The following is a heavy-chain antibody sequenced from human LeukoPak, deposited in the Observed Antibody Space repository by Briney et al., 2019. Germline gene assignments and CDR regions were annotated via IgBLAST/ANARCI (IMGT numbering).Heavy chain of an antibody. V-gene: IGHV4-59*01. CDR3: ASDFGGNWLAP. D-gene: IGHD4-23*01. CDR2: VYYTGTT. CDR1: GGSTSSYY. Sequence: SSETLSLTCTVSGGSTSSYYWSWIRQPPGEGLEWIGYVYYTGTTNYNPSLRSRVTMSIDTSTTPFARKLTSVTAADTAVYYCASDFGGNWLAPWGQGTLVIVSS. J-gene: IGHJ5*02.